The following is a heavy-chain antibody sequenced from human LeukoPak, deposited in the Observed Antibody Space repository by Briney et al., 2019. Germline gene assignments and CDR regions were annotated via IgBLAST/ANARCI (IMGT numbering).Heavy chain of an antibody. J-gene: IGHJ4*02. D-gene: IGHD3-22*01. CDR1: GYTFTSYG. CDR3: ASSNYYDSSGYYPPFDY. CDR2: ISAYNGNT. V-gene: IGHV1-18*01. Sequence: ASVKVSCKASGYTFTSYGISWVRQAPGQGLEWMGWISAYNGNTNYAQKLQGRVTMTTDTSTSTAYMELRSLRSGDTAVYYCASSNYYDSSGYYPPFDYWGQGTLVTVSS.